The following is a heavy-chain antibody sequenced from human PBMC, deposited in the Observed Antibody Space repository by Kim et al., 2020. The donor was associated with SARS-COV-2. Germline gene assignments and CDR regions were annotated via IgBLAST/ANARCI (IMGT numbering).Heavy chain of an antibody. Sequence: ASVKVSCKASGYTFTAYYMHWVRQAPGQGLEWMGRINPNSGDTNYAQKFQDRVTMTTDTSISTAYMELSRLRSDYTAVYYCYGSGSYFGDYWGQGTLVTV. CDR2: INPNSGDT. CDR3: YGSGSYFGDY. J-gene: IGHJ4*02. CDR1: GYTFTAYY. V-gene: IGHV1-2*06. D-gene: IGHD3-10*01.